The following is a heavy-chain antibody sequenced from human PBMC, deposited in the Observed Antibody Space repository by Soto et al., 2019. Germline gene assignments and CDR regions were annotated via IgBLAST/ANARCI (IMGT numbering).Heavy chain of an antibody. CDR2: INTDGSST. Sequence: EVQLVESGGGLVQPGGSLRLSCAASGLTFSSYWMHWVRQAPGKGLVWVSRINTDGSSTTYADSVKGRFTISRDNTKNTLYLQMNSLRVEDTSVYYCARAGGSNIHFDSWGQGPLVTVSS. J-gene: IGHJ4*02. CDR1: GLTFSSYW. CDR3: ARAGGSNIHFDS. V-gene: IGHV3-74*01. D-gene: IGHD1-26*01.